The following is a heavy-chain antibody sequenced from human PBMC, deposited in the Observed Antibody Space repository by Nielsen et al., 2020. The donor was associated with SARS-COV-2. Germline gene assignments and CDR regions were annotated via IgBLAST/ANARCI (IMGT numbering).Heavy chain of an antibody. CDR2: INHRRTT. D-gene: IGHD2-21*01. Sequence: SETLSLTCAVYGETFTGYWWSWIRQSPGRGLEWIGEINHRRTTNSNPSLTNRVTISVDTSKRQFSLRLSSVTAADSAAYYCARGRLETPTSYSYMDVWGEGTMVTVSS. CDR1: GETFTGYW. CDR3: ARGRLETPTSYSYMDV. V-gene: IGHV4-34*01. J-gene: IGHJ6*03.